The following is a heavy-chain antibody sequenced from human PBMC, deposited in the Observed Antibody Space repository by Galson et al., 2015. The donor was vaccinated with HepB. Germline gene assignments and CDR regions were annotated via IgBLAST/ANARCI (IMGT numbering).Heavy chain of an antibody. CDR2: IYYRSKWYN. CDR1: GDSVSSNSAA. CDR3: VGWWVGTTDC. Sequence: CAISGDSVSSNSAAWNWIRQSPSRGLEWLGRIYYRSKWYNDYAVSVKSRITINPDTSKNQFSLQLNSVTPEDTAVYYCVGWWVGTTDCWGQGTLVTVSS. V-gene: IGHV6-1*01. D-gene: IGHD2-15*01. J-gene: IGHJ4*02.